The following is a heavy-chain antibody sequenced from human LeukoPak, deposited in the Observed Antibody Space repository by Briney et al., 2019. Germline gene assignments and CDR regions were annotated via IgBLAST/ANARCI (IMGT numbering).Heavy chain of an antibody. Sequence: GGSLRLSCAASGFTFSSYSMNWVRQAPGKGLEGVSSISSSSSYIYYADSVKGRFTISRDNAKNSLYLKMNSLRAEDTALYYCARDPVVPAANWFDPWGQGTLFTVSS. V-gene: IGHV3-21*01. CDR3: ARDPVVPAANWFDP. CDR1: GFTFSSYS. CDR2: ISSSSSYI. D-gene: IGHD2-2*01. J-gene: IGHJ5*02.